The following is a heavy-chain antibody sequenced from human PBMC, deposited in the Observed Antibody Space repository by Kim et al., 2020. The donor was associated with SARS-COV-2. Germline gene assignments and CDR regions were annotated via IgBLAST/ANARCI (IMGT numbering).Heavy chain of an antibody. J-gene: IGHJ6*02. CDR1: GGSISSYY. CDR2: IYYSGST. D-gene: IGHD6-13*01. Sequence: SETLSLTCTVSGGSISSYYWSWIRQPPGKGLEWIGYIYYSGSTNYNPSLKSRVTISVDTSKNQFSLKLSSVTAADTAVYYCARSSSRYYYYYGMDVWGQG. CDR3: ARSSSRYYYYYGMDV. V-gene: IGHV4-59*01.